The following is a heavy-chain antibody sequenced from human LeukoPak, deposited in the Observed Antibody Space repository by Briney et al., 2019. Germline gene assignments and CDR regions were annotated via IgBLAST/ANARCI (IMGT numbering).Heavy chain of an antibody. V-gene: IGHV3-30-3*01. J-gene: IGHJ4*02. CDR1: GFTFSSYA. Sequence: GGSLRLSCAASGFTFSSYAMHWVRQAPGKGLEWVAVISYDGSNKYYADSVKGRFTISRDNSKNTLYLQMNSLRAEDTAVYYCAKEQGLRFLDSLDYWGQGTLVTVSS. CDR3: AKEQGLRFLDSLDY. D-gene: IGHD3-3*01. CDR2: ISYDGSNK.